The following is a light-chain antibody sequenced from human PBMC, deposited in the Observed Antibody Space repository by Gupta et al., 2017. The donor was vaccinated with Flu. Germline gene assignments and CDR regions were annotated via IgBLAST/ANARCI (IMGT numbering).Light chain of an antibody. CDR3: QQTYSTPRT. V-gene: IGKV1-39*01. Sequence: SLSASVGDRITITCRASQNIINYLNWYQQKPGEAPNLLIYTASNLQSGVPSRFSGSGSGTDFTLTISSLQPEDFATYYCQQTYSTPRTFGQGTKVEIK. CDR2: TAS. J-gene: IGKJ1*01. CDR1: QNIINY.